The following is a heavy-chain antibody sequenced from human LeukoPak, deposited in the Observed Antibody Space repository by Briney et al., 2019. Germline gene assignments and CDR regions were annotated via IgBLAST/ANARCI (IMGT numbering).Heavy chain of an antibody. D-gene: IGHD3-22*01. CDR3: ARDAHYYDSSGYYLDAFDI. Sequence: GASVKVSCKASVYTFTSYGISWVRQAPGQGLEWMGWISAYNGNTNYAQKLQGRVTMTTDTSTSTAYMELRSLRSDDTAVYYCARDAHYYDSSGYYLDAFDIWGQGTMVTVSS. CDR2: ISAYNGNT. CDR1: VYTFTSYG. V-gene: IGHV1-18*01. J-gene: IGHJ3*02.